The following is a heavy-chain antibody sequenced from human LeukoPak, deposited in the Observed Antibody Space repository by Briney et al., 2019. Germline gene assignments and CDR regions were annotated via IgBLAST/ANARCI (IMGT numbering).Heavy chain of an antibody. J-gene: IGHJ4*02. CDR2: LSGNGGNQ. D-gene: IGHD3-10*01. CDR1: GFTSSSYA. Sequence: PGGSLRLSCAASGFTSSSYAMNWVRQAPGKGLEWVSGLSGNGGNQYYADSVKGRFTISGDNSKNTLFLQMNSLRAEDTAIYYCARDPNGSGPDFDCWGQGTLVTVSS. V-gene: IGHV3-23*01. CDR3: ARDPNGSGPDFDC.